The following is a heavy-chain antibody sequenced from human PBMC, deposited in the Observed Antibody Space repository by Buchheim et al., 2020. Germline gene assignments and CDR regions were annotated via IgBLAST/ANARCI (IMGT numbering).Heavy chain of an antibody. V-gene: IGHV3-33*01. Sequence: QVQLVESGGGVVQPGRSLRLSCAASGFTFSSYGMHWVRQAPGKGLEWVAVIWYDGSNKYYADSVKGRFTISRDNSKNPLYLQMNSLRAEDTAVYYCARLDSTPHGMDVWGQGTT. CDR3: ARLDSTPHGMDV. D-gene: IGHD5/OR15-5a*01. CDR2: IWYDGSNK. CDR1: GFTFSSYG. J-gene: IGHJ6*02.